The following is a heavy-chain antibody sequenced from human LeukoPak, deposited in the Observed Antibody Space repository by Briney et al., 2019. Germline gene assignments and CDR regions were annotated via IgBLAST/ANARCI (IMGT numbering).Heavy chain of an antibody. CDR1: GFTISSNY. D-gene: IGHD5-18*01. CDR2: IYSGGNT. V-gene: IGHV3-53*05. J-gene: IGHJ6*03. CDR3: AKDIGRVDTASTYMDV. Sequence: GGSLRLSCAASGFTISSNYMNWVRQAPGKGLEWVSVIYSGGNTYYADSVKGRFTISRDNAKNSLYLQMNSLRVEDTALYYCAKDIGRVDTASTYMDVWGKGTTVTISS.